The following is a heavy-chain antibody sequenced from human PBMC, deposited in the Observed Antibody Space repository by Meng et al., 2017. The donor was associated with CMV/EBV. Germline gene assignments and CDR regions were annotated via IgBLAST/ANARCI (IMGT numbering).Heavy chain of an antibody. V-gene: IGHV1-69*05. D-gene: IGHD5-12*01. J-gene: IGHJ4*02. CDR3: ARSLIVATTAFDY. CDR1: GGTFSSYA. CDR2: IIPIFGTA. Sequence: SVKVSCKASGGTFSSYAISWVRQAPGQGLEWMGGIIPIFGTANYAQKFQGRVTITTDESTSTAYMELSSLRSEDTAVYYFARSLIVATTAFDYWGQGTLVTVSS.